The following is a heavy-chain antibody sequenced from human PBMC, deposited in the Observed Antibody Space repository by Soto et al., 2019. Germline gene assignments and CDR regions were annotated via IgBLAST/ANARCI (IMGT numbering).Heavy chain of an antibody. CDR3: ARDRLMATAGTARHYFGLDV. J-gene: IGHJ6*02. CDR1: GGSIRSGVYY. V-gene: IGHV4-31*03. CDR2: IYYSGNT. Sequence: SETRSLTCTVSGGSIRSGVYYWMWFRQNPRRGLEWIGNIYYSGNTYYNPSLKSRLTISVDTSKNQFSLNLSSVTAADTAVYYCARDRLMATAGTARHYFGLDVWGQGTTVTVSS. D-gene: IGHD5-18*01.